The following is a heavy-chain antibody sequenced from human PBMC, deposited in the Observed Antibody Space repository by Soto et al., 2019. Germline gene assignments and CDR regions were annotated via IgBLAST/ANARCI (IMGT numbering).Heavy chain of an antibody. D-gene: IGHD3-16*02. J-gene: IGHJ4*02. CDR3: GRGVYVGGNSRYAGQFDY. CDR1: GFTFNTYA. V-gene: IGHV3-33*01. Sequence: QVQLVESGGGVVQPGRSLRLSCATSGFTFNTYAIHWVRQAPGKGLDWVAVFWLDGSKESYADSVKDRFSISRDNSNNTLYLHMKSLRPEDTGGYYCGRGVYVGGNSRYAGQFDYWGQGTLVTVSS. CDR2: FWLDGSKE.